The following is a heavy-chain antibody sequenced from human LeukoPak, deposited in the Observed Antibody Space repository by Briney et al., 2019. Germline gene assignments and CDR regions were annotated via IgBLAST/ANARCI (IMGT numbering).Heavy chain of an antibody. V-gene: IGHV3-20*01. Sequence: GGSLRLSCAASGFTFDDYGMSWVRHAPGKGLELVSGINWNGGSTGYADSVKGRFTISRDNAKNSLYLQMNSLRAEDTALYHCARGSGYDPNWFDPWGQGTLVTVSS. CDR3: ARGSGYDPNWFDP. CDR2: INWNGGST. D-gene: IGHD5-12*01. CDR1: GFTFDDYG. J-gene: IGHJ5*02.